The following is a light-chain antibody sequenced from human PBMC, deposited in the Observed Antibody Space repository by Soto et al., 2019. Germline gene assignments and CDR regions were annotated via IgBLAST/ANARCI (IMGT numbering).Light chain of an antibody. CDR2: DVS. CDR1: ISDVGRYSY. CDR3: CSYAGTYTGV. V-gene: IGLV2-11*01. Sequence: QSLLTQPRSVSGSPGQSVSISCTGTISDVGRYSYVSWYQQHPGKAPKLMIYDVSERPSGVPDRFSGSKSGNTASLTISGLQAEDEADYYCCSYAGTYTGVFGTGTKVTV. J-gene: IGLJ1*01.